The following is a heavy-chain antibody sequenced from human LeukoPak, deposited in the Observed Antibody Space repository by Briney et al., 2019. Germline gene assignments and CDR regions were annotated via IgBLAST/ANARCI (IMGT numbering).Heavy chain of an antibody. V-gene: IGHV1-18*01. CDR2: ISAYTGNT. Sequence: ASVKVSCKASGYTFARYGITWVRQAPGQGAEWMGWISAYTGNTNYAQNLQGRVTMTTDTSTSKVYMELRSLRSDDTAVYYCARSLHYYDSSALFIQYWGQGTLVSVSS. J-gene: IGHJ1*01. CDR1: GYTFARYG. CDR3: ARSLHYYDSSALFIQY. D-gene: IGHD3-22*01.